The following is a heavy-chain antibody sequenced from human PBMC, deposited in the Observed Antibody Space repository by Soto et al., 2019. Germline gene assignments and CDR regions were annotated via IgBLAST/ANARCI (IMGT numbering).Heavy chain of an antibody. V-gene: IGHV4-59*08. D-gene: IGHD3-9*01. CDR1: GGSISSYY. Sequence: PSETLSLTCTVSGGSISSYYWSWIRQPPGKGLEWIGYIYYSGSTNYNPSLKSRVTISVDTSKNQFSLNLSSVTAADTAVYYCARHYYDIFTGYSDYWGQGTLVTVSS. CDR3: ARHYYDIFTGYSDY. J-gene: IGHJ4*02. CDR2: IYYSGST.